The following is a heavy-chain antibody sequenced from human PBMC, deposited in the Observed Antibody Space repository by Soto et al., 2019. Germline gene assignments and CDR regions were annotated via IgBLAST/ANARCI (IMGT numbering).Heavy chain of an antibody. CDR1: GGSISSGGYY. Sequence: SETLSLTCTVSGGSISSGGYYWSWIRQHPGKGLEWIGYIYYSGSTYYNPSLKSRVTISVDTSKNQFSLKLSSVTAADTAVYYCARQAARYSGYDSYYFDYWGQGTLVTVSS. D-gene: IGHD5-12*01. CDR2: IYYSGST. V-gene: IGHV4-31*03. CDR3: ARQAARYSGYDSYYFDY. J-gene: IGHJ4*02.